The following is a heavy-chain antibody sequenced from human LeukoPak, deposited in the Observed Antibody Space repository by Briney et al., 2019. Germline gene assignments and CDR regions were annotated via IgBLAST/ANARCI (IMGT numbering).Heavy chain of an antibody. CDR1: GGSISSSNW. D-gene: IGHD5-12*01. CDR2: IYYSGNT. V-gene: IGHV4-4*02. Sequence: PSETLSLTCTVSGGSISSSNWWSWVRQHPGKGLEWIGYIYYSGNTYYNPSLKSRVTISVDTSKNQFSLKLSSVTAADTAVFYCAGANSGYYREDSYFDSWGQGTLVTVSS. J-gene: IGHJ4*02. CDR3: AGANSGYYREDSYFDS.